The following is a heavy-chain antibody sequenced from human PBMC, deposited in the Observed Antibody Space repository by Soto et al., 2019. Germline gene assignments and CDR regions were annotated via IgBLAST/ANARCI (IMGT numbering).Heavy chain of an antibody. CDR3: ARERSYYYAMNV. CDR2: VIPIFGKP. CDR1: GGTFSSYS. J-gene: IGHJ6*02. Sequence: QVQLVQSGAEVKKSGSPVKVSCTASGGTFSSYSINWVRQAPGQGLEWMGGVIPIFGKPTYAQKFQGRLTSTADKSTRTAYIELTSRRYDDTAVYYCARERSYYYAMNVWGQGTTVTVSS. V-gene: IGHV1-69*06.